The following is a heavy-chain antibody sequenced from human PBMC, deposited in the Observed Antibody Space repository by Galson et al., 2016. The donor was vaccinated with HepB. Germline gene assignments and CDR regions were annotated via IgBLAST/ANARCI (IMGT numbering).Heavy chain of an antibody. CDR3: ARDGDFSASYYFDY. V-gene: IGHV3-74*01. J-gene: IGHJ4*02. D-gene: IGHD2-21*01. CDR1: GFPFRSYW. CDR2: INSDGSST. Sequence: SLRLSCAASGFPFRSYWMHWVRQAPGKGLVWVSRINSDGSSTGYADSVKGRFTISRDNAKNTLYLQMNSLRAEDTAVYYCARDGDFSASYYFDYWGQGTLVTVPS.